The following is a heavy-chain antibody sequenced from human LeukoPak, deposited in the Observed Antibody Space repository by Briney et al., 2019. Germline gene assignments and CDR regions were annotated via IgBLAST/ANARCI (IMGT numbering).Heavy chain of an antibody. CDR2: TYYRSKWYN. V-gene: IGHV6-1*01. CDR3: AKARYYYDSSGYYYFDY. J-gene: IGHJ4*02. CDR1: GDSVSSNSAA. D-gene: IGHD3-22*01. Sequence: SQTLSLTCAISGDSVSSNSAAWNWIRQSPSRGLEWLGRTYYRSKWYNDYAVSVKSRITINPDTSKNQFSLQLNSVTPEDTAVYYCAKARYYYDSSGYYYFDYWGQGTLVTVSS.